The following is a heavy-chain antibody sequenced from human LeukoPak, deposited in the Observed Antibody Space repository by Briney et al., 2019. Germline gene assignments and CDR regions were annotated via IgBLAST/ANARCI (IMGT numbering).Heavy chain of an antibody. J-gene: IGHJ4*02. V-gene: IGHV4-34*01. CDR1: GGSFSGYY. Sequence: TSETLSLTCAVYGGSFSGYYWSWIRQPPGKGLEWIGETNHSGSTNYNPSLKSRVTISVDTSKNQFSLKLSSVTAADTAVYYCARDGAGSVVAGFRGIDYWGQGTLVTVSS. CDR2: TNHSGST. CDR3: ARDGAGSVVAGFRGIDY. D-gene: IGHD2-15*01.